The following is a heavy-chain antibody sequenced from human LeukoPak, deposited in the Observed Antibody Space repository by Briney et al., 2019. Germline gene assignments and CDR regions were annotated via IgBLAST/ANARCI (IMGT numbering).Heavy chain of an antibody. CDR1: GFTFSSYS. D-gene: IGHD3-3*01. Sequence: GGSLRLSCAASGFTFSSYSMNWVRQAPGKGLEWVSSISSSSSYIYYADSVKGRFTISRDNAKNSLYLQMNSLRAEDTAVYYCAKGSRDFWSGYHIRYYFDYWGQGTLVTVSS. V-gene: IGHV3-21*04. J-gene: IGHJ4*02. CDR3: AKGSRDFWSGYHIRYYFDY. CDR2: ISSSSSYI.